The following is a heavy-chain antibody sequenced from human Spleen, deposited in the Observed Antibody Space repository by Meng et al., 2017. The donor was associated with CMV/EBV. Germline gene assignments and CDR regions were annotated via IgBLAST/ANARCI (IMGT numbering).Heavy chain of an antibody. Sequence: SETLSLTCAVYGGSLSGYYWSWVRKPPGKGLEWIGEINHSGSTMFNPSLKSRVTISVDTTKNQFYLKLSSVTAADTAVYYCARDKEGLQDAFDIWGQGTMVTVSS. J-gene: IGHJ3*02. V-gene: IGHV4-34*01. CDR1: GGSLSGYY. D-gene: IGHD4-11*01. CDR2: INHSGST. CDR3: ARDKEGLQDAFDI.